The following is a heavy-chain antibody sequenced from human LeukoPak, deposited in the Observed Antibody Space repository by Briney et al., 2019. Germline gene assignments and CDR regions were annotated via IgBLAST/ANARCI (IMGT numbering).Heavy chain of an antibody. CDR3: ARDKNNWERDHAFDI. V-gene: IGHV3-21*01. CDR2: ISSSSRYI. D-gene: IGHD1-20*01. J-gene: IGHJ3*02. CDR1: GFTFSSYS. Sequence: PGGSLRLSCAASGFTFSSYSMNWVRQAPGKGLEWVSSISSSSRYIYYADSVRGRLTLSRESAKKSLDLQMNSLRAGDTAVYYCARDKNNWERDHAFDIWGQGTMVTVSS.